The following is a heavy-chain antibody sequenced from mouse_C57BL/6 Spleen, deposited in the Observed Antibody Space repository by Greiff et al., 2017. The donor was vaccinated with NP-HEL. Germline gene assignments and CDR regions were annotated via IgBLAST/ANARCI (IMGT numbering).Heavy chain of an antibody. V-gene: IGHV1-18*01. CDR3: ARWGFGGDWFAY. J-gene: IGHJ3*01. CDR2: INPNNGGT. Sequence: VQLQQSGPELVKPGASVKIPCKASGYTFTDYNMGWVKQSHGKSLEWIGDINPNNGGTIYNQKFKGKATLTVDKSSSTAYMELRSLTSEDTAVYYCARWGFGGDWFAYWGQGTLVTVSA. CDR1: GYTFTDYN.